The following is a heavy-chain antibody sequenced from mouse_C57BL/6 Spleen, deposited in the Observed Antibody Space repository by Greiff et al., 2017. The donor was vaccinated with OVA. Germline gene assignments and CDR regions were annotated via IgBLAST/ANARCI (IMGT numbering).Heavy chain of an antibody. CDR1: GYTFTSYW. V-gene: IGHV1-64*01. Sequence: VQLQQPGAELVKPGASVKLSCKASGYTFTSYWMHWVKQRPGQGLEWIGMIHPNSGSTNYNEKFKSKATLTVDKSSSTAYMQLSSLTSEDSAVYYCEREQDSSGNYFDYWGQGTTLTVSS. CDR3: EREQDSSGNYFDY. CDR2: IHPNSGST. D-gene: IGHD3-2*02. J-gene: IGHJ2*01.